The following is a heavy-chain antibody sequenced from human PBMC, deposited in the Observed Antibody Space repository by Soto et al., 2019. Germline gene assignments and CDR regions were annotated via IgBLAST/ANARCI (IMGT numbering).Heavy chain of an antibody. Sequence: QVQLVESGGGVVQPGRSLRLSCAASGFTFSSYGMHWVRQAPGKGLEWVAVISYDGSNKYYADSVKGRFTISRDNSKKGLYLDMNRLRAEDTAVFYCAKDPAWQGGGYYYYGMDVWCQGATVTVSS. CDR3: AKDPAWQGGGYYYYGMDV. CDR1: GFTFSSYG. V-gene: IGHV3-30*18. CDR2: ISYDGSNK. J-gene: IGHJ6*02. D-gene: IGHD1-26*01.